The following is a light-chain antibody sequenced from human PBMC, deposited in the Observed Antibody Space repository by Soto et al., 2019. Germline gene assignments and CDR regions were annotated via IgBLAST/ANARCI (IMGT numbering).Light chain of an antibody. CDR2: EVS. V-gene: IGLV2-14*03. CDR3: SSYTSSSTLV. CDR1: SSDIGGFNY. J-gene: IGLJ3*02. Sequence: QSALTQPASVSGSPGQSITISCNGTSSDIGGFNYVSWYQQHPGKAPTLIIYEVSNRPSGISHRFSGSKSGDTASLTISGLQAEDEADYYCSSYTSSSTLVFGGGTKVTVL.